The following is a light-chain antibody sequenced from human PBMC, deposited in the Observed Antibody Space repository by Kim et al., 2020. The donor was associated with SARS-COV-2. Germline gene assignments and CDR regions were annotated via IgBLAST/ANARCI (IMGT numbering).Light chain of an antibody. CDR2: NVT. J-gene: IGLJ3*02. CDR1: SGDIDAYNY. CDR3: YSYTTRV. V-gene: IGLV2-14*03. Sequence: QSALTQPASVSGSPGQSITISCTGSSGDIDAYNYVSWYQQHPGKAPQLMIHNVTKRPSGVSDRFSGSKSSNTASLTISGLQAEDEANYYCYSYTTRVFGGGTQLTVL.